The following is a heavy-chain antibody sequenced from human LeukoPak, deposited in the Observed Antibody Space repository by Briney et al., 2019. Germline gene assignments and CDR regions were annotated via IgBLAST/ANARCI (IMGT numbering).Heavy chain of an antibody. CDR3: ATERGNFDWDRRYFDH. V-gene: IGHV3-21*01. CDR1: GFIFSSYS. CDR2: INNSSSYI. Sequence: GGSLRLSCAASGFIFSSYSVNWVRQAPGKGLEWVSSINNSSSYIYYADSVKGRFTISRDNAKNSIFLQMNSLRAEDTAVYYCATERGNFDWDRRYFDHWGQGTLVTVSS. D-gene: IGHD3-9*01. J-gene: IGHJ4*02.